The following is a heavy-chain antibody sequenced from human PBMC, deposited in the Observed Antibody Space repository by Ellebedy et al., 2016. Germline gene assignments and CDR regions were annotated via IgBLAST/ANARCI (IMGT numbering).Heavy chain of an antibody. J-gene: IGHJ4*02. D-gene: IGHD1-26*01. CDR1: GGSISSSSYY. CDR2: IYYSGST. Sequence: SETLSLTCTVSGGSISSSSYYWGWIRQPPGKGLEWIGSIYYSGSTYYNLSLKSRVTISVDTSKNQFSLKLSSVTAADTAVYYCARVASGSYVYWGQGTLVTVSS. V-gene: IGHV4-39*01. CDR3: ARVASGSYVY.